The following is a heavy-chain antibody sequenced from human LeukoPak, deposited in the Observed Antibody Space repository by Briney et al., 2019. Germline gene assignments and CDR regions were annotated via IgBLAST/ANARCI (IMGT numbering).Heavy chain of an antibody. V-gene: IGHV4-59*12. CDR2: IYYSGST. D-gene: IGHD2-2*01. CDR1: GGSISSYY. J-gene: IGHJ4*02. Sequence: SETLSLTCTVSGGSISSYYWSWIRQPPGKGLEWIGYIYYSGSTNYNPSLKSRVTISLDTSKHQFSLKLSSVTAADTAVYYCARDGRYCTSTNCPSKGVDWGQGTLVTVSS. CDR3: ARDGRYCTSTNCPSKGVD.